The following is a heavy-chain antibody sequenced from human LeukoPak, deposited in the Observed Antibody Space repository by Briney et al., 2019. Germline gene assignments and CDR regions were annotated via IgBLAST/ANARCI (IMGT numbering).Heavy chain of an antibody. Sequence: GGSLRLSRAVSGFTFSNYAMVWVRQAPGKGLDWVSSISAGGGVTSNADSVKGRFTISRDNSKNTLYLQMNSLRAEDTAMYYCAKAARTTVTYSFDSWGQGTLVTASS. V-gene: IGHV3-23*01. J-gene: IGHJ4*02. CDR1: GFTFSNYA. CDR2: ISAGGGVT. D-gene: IGHD4-17*01. CDR3: AKAARTTVTYSFDS.